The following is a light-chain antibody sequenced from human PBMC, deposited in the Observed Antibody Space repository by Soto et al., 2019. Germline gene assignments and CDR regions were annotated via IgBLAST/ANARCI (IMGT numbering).Light chain of an antibody. V-gene: IGKV1-5*03. CDR1: QTISSW. CDR3: QHYNSYSEP. J-gene: IGKJ1*01. Sequence: DIQMTQSPSTLSGSVGDRVTITCRASQTISSWLAWYQQKPGKAHKLLIYKASTLKSGVPSRFSGSGSGTEFTLTISSLQPDDFATSYCQHYNSYSEPFSQGTKVDIK. CDR2: KAS.